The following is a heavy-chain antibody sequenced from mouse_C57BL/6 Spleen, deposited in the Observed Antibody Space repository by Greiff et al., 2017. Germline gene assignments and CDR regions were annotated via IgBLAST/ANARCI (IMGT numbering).Heavy chain of an antibody. D-gene: IGHD1-1*01. CDR2: IYPGDGDT. Sequence: QVQLKQSGAELVKPGASVKISCKASGYAFSSYWMNWVKQRPGKGLEWIGQIYPGDGDTNYNGKFKGKATLTADKSSSTAYMQLSSLTSEDSAVYFCAKDSYYYGSSWYFDVWGTGTTVTVSS. CDR1: GYAFSSYW. V-gene: IGHV1-80*01. J-gene: IGHJ1*03. CDR3: AKDSYYYGSSWYFDV.